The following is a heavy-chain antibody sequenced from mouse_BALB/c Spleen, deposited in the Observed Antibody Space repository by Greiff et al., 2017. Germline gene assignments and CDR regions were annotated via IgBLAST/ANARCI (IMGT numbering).Heavy chain of an antibody. V-gene: IGHV5-4*02. J-gene: IGHJ4*01. Sequence: EVQGVESGGGLVKPGGSLKLSCAASGFTFSDYYMYWVRQTPEKRLEWVATISDGGSYTYYPDSVKGRFTISRDNAKNNLYLQMSSLKSEDTAMYYCARGGDYDGYAMDYWGQGTSVTVSS. D-gene: IGHD2-4*01. CDR1: GFTFSDYY. CDR2: ISDGGSYT. CDR3: ARGGDYDGYAMDY.